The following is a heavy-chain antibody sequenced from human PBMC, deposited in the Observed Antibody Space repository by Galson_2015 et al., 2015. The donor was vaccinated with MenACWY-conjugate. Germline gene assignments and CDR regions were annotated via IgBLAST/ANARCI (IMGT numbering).Heavy chain of an antibody. CDR3: AGWINVGVAFDI. V-gene: IGHV5-10-1*01. Sequence: QSGAAVKKPGESLRISCKGSGYSFTSYWISWVRQMPGKGLEWMGRIDPSDSYTNYSPSFQGHVTISADKSISTAYLQWSSLKASDTAMYYWAGWINVGVAFDIWGQGTMVTVSS. J-gene: IGHJ3*02. CDR1: GYSFTSYW. CDR2: IDPSDSYT. D-gene: IGHD3-10*01.